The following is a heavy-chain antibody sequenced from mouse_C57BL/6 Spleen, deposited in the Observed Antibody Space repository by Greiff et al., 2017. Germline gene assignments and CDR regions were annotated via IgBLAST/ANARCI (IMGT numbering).Heavy chain of an antibody. V-gene: IGHV1-66*01. CDR3: ARAKGDYDDWYFDV. D-gene: IGHD2-4*01. J-gene: IGHJ1*03. CDR1: GYSFTSYY. Sequence: QVQLKQSGPELVKPGASVKISCKASGYSFTSYYIHWVKQRPGQGLEWIGWIYPGSGNTKYNEKFKGKATLTADTSTSTAYMQLSSLTSEDSAVYYGARAKGDYDDWYFDVWGTGTTVTVSS. CDR2: IYPGSGNT.